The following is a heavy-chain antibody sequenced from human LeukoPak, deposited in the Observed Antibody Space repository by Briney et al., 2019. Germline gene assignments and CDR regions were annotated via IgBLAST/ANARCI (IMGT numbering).Heavy chain of an antibody. CDR2: IYYSGNT. CDR3: ARQTGSGLFILP. D-gene: IGHD3/OR15-3a*01. Sequence: TSETLSLTCTVSGVSISSSNSYWGWIRQPPGKGLEWIGSIYYSGNTYYNASLKSQVSITIDTSKNRFSLKLTSVTAADTAVYYCARQTGSGLFILPGGQGTLVTVSS. CDR1: GVSISSSNSY. V-gene: IGHV4-39*01. J-gene: IGHJ4*02.